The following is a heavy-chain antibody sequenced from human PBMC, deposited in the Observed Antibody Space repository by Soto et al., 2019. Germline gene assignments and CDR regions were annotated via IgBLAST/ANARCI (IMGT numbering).Heavy chain of an antibody. CDR2: IYHSGST. V-gene: IGHV4-38-2*02. CDR3: ARLPYSYSGYDETYFDY. Sequence: SETQSLTCTVSDYSSTSGYYWGWIRQPPGKGLEWIGSIYHSGSTYYNPSLKSRVTISVDTPQKLFSLKLSSVTAADTAVYYCARLPYSYSGYDETYFDYWGQGTLVTVSS. CDR1: DYSSTSGYY. J-gene: IGHJ4*02. D-gene: IGHD5-12*01.